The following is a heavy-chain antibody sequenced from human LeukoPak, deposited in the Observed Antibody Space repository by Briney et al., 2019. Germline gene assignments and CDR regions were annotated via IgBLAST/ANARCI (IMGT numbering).Heavy chain of an antibody. J-gene: IGHJ4*02. Sequence: GGSLRLSCAASGFTFSSYAMSWVRQAPGKGLEWVSAISGGGGSTYYADSVKGRFTISRDNSKNTLYLQMNSLRAEDTAVYYCAKVRIAARLFDYWGQGTLVTVSS. V-gene: IGHV3-23*01. CDR1: GFTFSSYA. D-gene: IGHD6-6*01. CDR3: AKVRIAARLFDY. CDR2: ISGGGGST.